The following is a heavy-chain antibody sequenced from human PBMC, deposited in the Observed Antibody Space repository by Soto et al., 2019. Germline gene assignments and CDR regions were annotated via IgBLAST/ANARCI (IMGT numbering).Heavy chain of an antibody. Sequence: SETLSLTCTVAGGSISSYYGSWIRQPPGKGLEWIGDIYYSGSTNYNPSLKSRVTISVDTSKNQFSLKLSSVTAADTAVYYCARAVSTYNWFDPWGQGTLVTVS. CDR2: IYYSGST. J-gene: IGHJ5*02. CDR3: ARAVSTYNWFDP. D-gene: IGHD3-22*01. V-gene: IGHV4-59*12. CDR1: GGSISSYY.